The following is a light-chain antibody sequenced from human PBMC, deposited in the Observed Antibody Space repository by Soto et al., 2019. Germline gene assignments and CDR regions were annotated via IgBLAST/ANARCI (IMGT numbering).Light chain of an antibody. V-gene: IGLV1-44*01. CDR1: SSNIGTNP. CDR2: TNY. Sequence: QSVLTQPPSASGTPGQRVTISCSGRSSNIGTNPVNWYQQLPGTAPKLLIYTNYQRPSGVSDRFSGSKSGTSASLAISGLQSEDEADYYCAAGDDSLNGHVFGAGTKLTVL. CDR3: AAGDDSLNGHV. J-gene: IGLJ1*01.